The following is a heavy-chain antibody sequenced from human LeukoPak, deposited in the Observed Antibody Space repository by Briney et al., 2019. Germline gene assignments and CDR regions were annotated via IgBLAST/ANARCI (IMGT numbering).Heavy chain of an antibody. V-gene: IGHV3-53*05. Sequence: GGSLRLSCAASGFTVSSNYMSWVRQAPGKGLEWVSVIYSGGSTYYADSVKGRFTISRDNAKNSLYLQMNSLRAEDTALYYCAKVYSGYDPYFDYWSQGTLVTVSS. D-gene: IGHD5-12*01. CDR2: IYSGGST. CDR3: AKVYSGYDPYFDY. J-gene: IGHJ4*02. CDR1: GFTVSSNY.